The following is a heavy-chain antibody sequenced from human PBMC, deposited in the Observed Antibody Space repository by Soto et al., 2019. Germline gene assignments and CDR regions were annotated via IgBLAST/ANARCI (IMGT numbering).Heavy chain of an antibody. D-gene: IGHD6-19*01. CDR2: SSYDGDTK. CDR3: TRDWSAVIGTPFDL. CDR1: GFTFSAFD. J-gene: IGHJ3*01. Sequence: QLQLVESGGGVVQPEKSLRLSCEASGFTFSAFDMHWVRQSLGKGLEWVATSSYDGDTKYYANSVKGRFTISRDNSRNTLDLHMNSLRAEDTAMYYCTRDWSAVIGTPFDLWGQGTMVVVSS. V-gene: IGHV3-30-3*01.